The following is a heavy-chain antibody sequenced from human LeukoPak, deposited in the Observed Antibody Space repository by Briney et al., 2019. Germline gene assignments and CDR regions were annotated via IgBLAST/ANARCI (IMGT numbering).Heavy chain of an antibody. V-gene: IGHV4-34*01. D-gene: IGHD5-18*01. J-gene: IGHJ6*03. Sequence: SETLSLTCAVYGGSFSGYYWSWIRQPPGKGLEWIGEINHSRSTDYDPSLKSRVTISVDTSKNQFSLKLSSVTAADTAVYYCARGSGYSYGPYYYYYMDVWGEGTTVTVSS. CDR1: GGSFSGYY. CDR3: ARGSGYSYGPYYYYYMDV. CDR2: INHSRST.